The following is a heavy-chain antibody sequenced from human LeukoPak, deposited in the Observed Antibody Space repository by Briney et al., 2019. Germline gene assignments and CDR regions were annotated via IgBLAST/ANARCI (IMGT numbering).Heavy chain of an antibody. J-gene: IGHJ4*02. V-gene: IGHV3-48*01. CDR1: GFTFSSYS. CDR2: ISSSSSTI. Sequence: GGSLRLSCAASGFTFSSYSMNWVRQAPGKGLEWVSYISSSSSTIYYADSVKGRFTISRDNAKNSLYLQMNSLRAEDTAVYYCAREAAGNEGHFDYWGQGTLVTVSS. CDR3: AREAAGNEGHFDY. D-gene: IGHD6-13*01.